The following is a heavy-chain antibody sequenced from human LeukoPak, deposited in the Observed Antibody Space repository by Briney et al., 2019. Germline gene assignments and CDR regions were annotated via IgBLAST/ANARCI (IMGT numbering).Heavy chain of an antibody. V-gene: IGHV4-30-2*01. CDR2: IYYSGST. Sequence: SETLSLTCAVSGGPIRSGGYSWSWIRQPPGKGLEWIGYIYYSGSTYYNPSLKSRVTISVDRSKNQFSLKLRFVTAADTAVYYCAGDRRIAAAGDYGMDVWGQGTTVTVSS. D-gene: IGHD6-13*01. J-gene: IGHJ6*02. CDR3: AGDRRIAAAGDYGMDV. CDR1: GGPIRSGGYS.